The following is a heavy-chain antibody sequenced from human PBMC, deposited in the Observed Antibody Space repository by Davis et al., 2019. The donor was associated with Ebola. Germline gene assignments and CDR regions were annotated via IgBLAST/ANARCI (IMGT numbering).Heavy chain of an antibody. V-gene: IGHV1-3*01. CDR1: GYTFTSYA. D-gene: IGHD3-9*01. CDR2: INAGNGNT. CDR3: ARPAYYDILTGYYGPYYFDY. J-gene: IGHJ4*02. Sequence: AASVKVSCKASGYTFTSYAMHWVRQAPGHRLAWMGWINAGNGNTKYSQKFQGRVTITRDTSASTAYMELSSLRSEDTAVYYCARPAYYDILTGYYGPYYFDYWGQGTLVTVSS.